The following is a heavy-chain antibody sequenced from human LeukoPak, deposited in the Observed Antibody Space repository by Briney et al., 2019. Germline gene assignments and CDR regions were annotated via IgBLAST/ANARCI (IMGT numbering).Heavy chain of an antibody. Sequence: GGSLRLSCAASGFTFSDYYMSWIRQAPGKGLEWVSYISSSGSTIYYADSVKGRFTISRDNAKNSLYLQMNSLRAEDTAVYYCARHQSAAREWHYFDYWGQGTLVTVSS. V-gene: IGHV3-11*04. J-gene: IGHJ4*02. CDR1: GFTFSDYY. CDR2: ISSSGSTI. D-gene: IGHD3-3*01. CDR3: ARHQSAAREWHYFDY.